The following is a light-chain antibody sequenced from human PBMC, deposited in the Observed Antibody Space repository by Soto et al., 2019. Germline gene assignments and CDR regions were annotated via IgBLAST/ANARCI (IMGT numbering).Light chain of an antibody. J-gene: IGLJ1*01. V-gene: IGLV2-11*01. CDR3: CSYAGSYV. CDR2: DVS. CDR1: NSDVGGYNY. Sequence: QSVLTQPRPVSGSPGQSVTISFTGTNSDVGGYNYVSWYQQHPGKAPKLMIYDVSKQPSGVPDRFSGSKSGNTASLTISGLQAEDEADYYCCSYAGSYVFGTGTKVTVL.